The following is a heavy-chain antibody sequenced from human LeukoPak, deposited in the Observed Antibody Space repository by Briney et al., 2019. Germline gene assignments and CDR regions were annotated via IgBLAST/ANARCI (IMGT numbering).Heavy chain of an antibody. J-gene: IGHJ4*02. CDR2: INSDGSST. V-gene: IGHV3-74*01. D-gene: IGHD2-15*01. CDR1: GFTFSSYW. Sequence: GGSLRLSCAASGFTFSSYWMHWVRQAPGKGLVWVSRINSDGSSTSYADSVKGRFTISRDNAKNSLYLQMNSLRAEDTAVYYCAREGLYCSGGSCLDYWGQGTLDTVSS. CDR3: AREGLYCSGGSCLDY.